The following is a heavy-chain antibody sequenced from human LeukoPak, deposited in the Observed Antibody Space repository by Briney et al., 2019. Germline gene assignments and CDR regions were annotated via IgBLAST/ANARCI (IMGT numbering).Heavy chain of an antibody. V-gene: IGHV1-18*01. Sequence: ASVMVSCKTSGYTFSRHGITWVRQAPGQGLEWMGWVSGYNGNTNYAQNVQGRVTMTTDTSTNTAYMELRSLRSDDTAVYYCAKDIHPGLDSGASCCFDYWGQGTPVTVSS. CDR3: AKDIHPGLDSGASCCFDY. CDR1: GYTFSRHG. CDR2: VSGYNGNT. D-gene: IGHD3-22*01. J-gene: IGHJ4*02.